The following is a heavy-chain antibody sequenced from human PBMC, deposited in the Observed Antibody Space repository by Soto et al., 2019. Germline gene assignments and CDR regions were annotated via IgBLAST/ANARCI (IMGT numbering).Heavy chain of an antibody. Sequence: SETLSLTCAVYGGSFSGYYWSWIRQPPGKGLEWIGYINHSGSTNYNPSLTSRVTISVDTSKNQFSLKLSSVTAADTAVYYCARVPLWFGELYPDYWGQGTLVTVSS. CDR2: INHSGST. V-gene: IGHV4-34*01. CDR1: GGSFSGYY. CDR3: ARVPLWFGELYPDY. J-gene: IGHJ4*02. D-gene: IGHD3-10*01.